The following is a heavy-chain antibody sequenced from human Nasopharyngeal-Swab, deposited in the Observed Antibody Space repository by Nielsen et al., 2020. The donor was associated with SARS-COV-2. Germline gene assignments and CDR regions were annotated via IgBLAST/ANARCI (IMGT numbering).Heavy chain of an antibody. D-gene: IGHD6-13*01. J-gene: IGHJ5*02. CDR2: ITPSGGAT. Sequence: ASVQVSCKASGFTFSHYFMHWVRQAPGQGLEWMGVITPSGGATNYARKFRGRVTMTRDPSTSTLYLDLSSLKSEDTAVYFCASEPGGMAAPGKHFDPWGQGTLVTVSS. CDR1: GFTFSHYF. V-gene: IGHV1-46*01. CDR3: ASEPGGMAAPGKHFDP.